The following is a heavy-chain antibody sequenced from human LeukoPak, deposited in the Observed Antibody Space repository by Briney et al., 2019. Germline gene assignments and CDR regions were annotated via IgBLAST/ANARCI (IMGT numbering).Heavy chain of an antibody. Sequence: GGSLRLSCAASGFTFSSYAMHWVRQAPGKGLEWVAVISYDGSNKYYADSVKGRFTISRDNSKNTLYLQMNSLRAEDTAVYYCARDGGSTSSAYWGQGTLVTVSS. CDR1: GFTFSSYA. V-gene: IGHV3-30-3*01. CDR2: ISYDGSNK. J-gene: IGHJ4*02. D-gene: IGHD2-2*01. CDR3: ARDGGSTSSAY.